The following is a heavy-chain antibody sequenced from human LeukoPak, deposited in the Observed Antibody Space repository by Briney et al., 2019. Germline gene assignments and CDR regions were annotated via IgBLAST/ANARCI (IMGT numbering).Heavy chain of an antibody. V-gene: IGHV4-59*01. CDR1: GGSISDYY. J-gene: IGHJ4*02. CDR3: ARGTNLVY. D-gene: IGHD3-16*01. CDR2: IYYSGRT. Sequence: PSETLSPTCTVSGGSISDYYWNWIRQPPGKGRECIGYIYYSGRTNYNPSLKSRGTISVDTSKNQFSLNLSSVTAADPAVYYCARGTNLVYWGQGTLVTVSS.